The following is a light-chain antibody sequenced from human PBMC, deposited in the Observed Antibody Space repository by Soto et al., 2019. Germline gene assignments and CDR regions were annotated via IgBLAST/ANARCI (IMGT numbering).Light chain of an antibody. CDR3: CSYAGRTTPYV. CDR1: SRDVGSYNL. Sequence: QSVLTQPASVSGSPGQSITISCTGTSRDVGSYNLVSWYQHHPGKAPKLMIYEVSERPSGVSNRFSGSKSGNTASLTISGLQAEDEADYYCCSYAGRTTPYVFGTGTKLTVL. J-gene: IGLJ1*01. V-gene: IGLV2-23*02. CDR2: EVS.